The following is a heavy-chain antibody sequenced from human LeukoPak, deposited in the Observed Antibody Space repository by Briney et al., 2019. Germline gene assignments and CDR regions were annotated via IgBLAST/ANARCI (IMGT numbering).Heavy chain of an antibody. D-gene: IGHD4-17*01. CDR1: GFIFSTHW. CDR3: VRYRDGEYDF. Sequence: GGSLTLSCAVSGFIFSTHWMIWVRQAPGEGLEWVVNIKKDGSEKYYVDSVKGRFTISRENTKSSMYLEMNSLRAEDTVVYYCVRYRDGEYDFWGQGTLVTVSS. V-gene: IGHV3-7*01. J-gene: IGHJ4*02. CDR2: IKKDGSEK.